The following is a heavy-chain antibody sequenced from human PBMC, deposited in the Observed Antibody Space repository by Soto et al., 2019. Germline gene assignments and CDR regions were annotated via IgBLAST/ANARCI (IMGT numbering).Heavy chain of an antibody. V-gene: IGHV7-4-1*02. CDR3: ARGEGIEFAGIEY. CDR2: INTNTGKP. J-gene: IGHJ4*02. Sequence: QVQLVQSGSELKKPGASVKVSCKASGYTFTSYAMNWVRQAPGQGLEWMGWINTNTGKPTYDERFTVRFVFTLDTSVSKAYLQISSIKAEDTAVYYCARGEGIEFAGIEYWGQGTLVTVSS. CDR1: GYTFTSYA. D-gene: IGHD6-19*01.